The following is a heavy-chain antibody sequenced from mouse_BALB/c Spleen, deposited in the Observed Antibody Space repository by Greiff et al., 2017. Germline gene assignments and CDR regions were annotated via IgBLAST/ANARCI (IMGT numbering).Heavy chain of an antibody. Sequence: EVQLQESGGGLVQPGGSLKLSCAASGFTFSSYGMSWVRQTPDKRLELVATINSNGGSTYYPDSVKGRFTISRDNAKNTLYLQMSSLKSEDTAMYYCAREPYWGQGTLVTVSA. V-gene: IGHV5-6-3*01. J-gene: IGHJ3*01. CDR3: AREPY. CDR2: INSNGGST. CDR1: GFTFSSYG.